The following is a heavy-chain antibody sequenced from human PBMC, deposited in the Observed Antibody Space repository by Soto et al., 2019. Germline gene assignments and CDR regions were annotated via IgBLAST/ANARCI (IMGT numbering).Heavy chain of an antibody. CDR2: ISAYNGNT. CDR1: GYTFTNYG. V-gene: IGHV1-18*01. D-gene: IGHD6-6*01. J-gene: IGHJ6*03. CDR3: ARFCQLVGYFYYYMYF. Sequence: ASVKVSCKASGYTFTNYGITWVRQAPGQGLEWMGWISAYNGNTHYTQRLQGRVTMTTDTSTSTAYMELRGLRSDDTAVYYCARFCQLVGYFYYYMYFWGKGTSVTVSS.